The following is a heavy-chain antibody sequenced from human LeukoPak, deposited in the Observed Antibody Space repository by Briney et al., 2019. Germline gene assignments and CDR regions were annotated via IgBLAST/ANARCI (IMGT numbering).Heavy chain of an antibody. D-gene: IGHD3-9*01. V-gene: IGHV4-39*01. Sequence: SETLSLTCTVSGGSISSSSYYWGWIRQPPGKGLEWIGSIYYSGSTYYNPSLKSRVTISVDTSKNQFSLKLSSVTAADTAVYYCARLLEIHDILTGSWYWGQGTLVTVSS. J-gene: IGHJ4*02. CDR2: IYYSGST. CDR1: GGSISSSSYY. CDR3: ARLLEIHDILTGSWY.